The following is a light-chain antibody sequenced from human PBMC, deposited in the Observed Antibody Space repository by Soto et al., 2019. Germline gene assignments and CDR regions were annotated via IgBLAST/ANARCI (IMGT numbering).Light chain of an antibody. Sequence: QSVLTQAPSVSAAPGQKVTISCSGSSSNIGSDYVSWYQQLPGTAPKLLIYENSERPSGIPDRFSGSKSGTSATLGITGLQPGDEADYYCGAWDSSLTGGVFGGGTKLTVL. V-gene: IGLV1-51*02. CDR2: ENS. CDR3: GAWDSSLTGGV. CDR1: SSNIGSDY. J-gene: IGLJ2*01.